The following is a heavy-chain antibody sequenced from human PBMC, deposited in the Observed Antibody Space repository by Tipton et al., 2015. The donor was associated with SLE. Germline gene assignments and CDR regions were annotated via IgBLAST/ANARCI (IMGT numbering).Heavy chain of an antibody. V-gene: IGHV4-59*12. Sequence: TLSLTCTVSGGSISSYYWSWIRQPPGKGLEWIGYIYYSGSTNYNPSLKSRVTISVDTSKNQFSLKLSSVTAADTAVYYCARGPVTRVTMIVVPTSEKAFDIWGQGKMVTVSS. J-gene: IGHJ3*02. CDR1: GGSISSYY. CDR2: IYYSGST. D-gene: IGHD3-22*01. CDR3: ARGPVTRVTMIVVPTSEKAFDI.